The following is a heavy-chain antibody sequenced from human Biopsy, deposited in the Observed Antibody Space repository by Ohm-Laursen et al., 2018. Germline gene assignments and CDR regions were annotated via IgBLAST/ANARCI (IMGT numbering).Heavy chain of an antibody. D-gene: IGHD2-15*01. Sequence: GTLSLTCAVYGGSFSGYYWSWIRQPPGKGLEWIGEINHSGSTNYNPSLKSRVTISVDTSKNQFSLKLGSVTAADTAVYYCARRGSGGRSFDHWGQGTLVTVSS. J-gene: IGHJ4*02. CDR1: GGSFSGYY. CDR3: ARRGSGGRSFDH. CDR2: INHSGST. V-gene: IGHV4-34*01.